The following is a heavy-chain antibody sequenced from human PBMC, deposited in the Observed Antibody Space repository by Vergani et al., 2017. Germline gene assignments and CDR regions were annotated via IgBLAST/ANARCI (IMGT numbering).Heavy chain of an antibody. D-gene: IGHD3-10*01. Sequence: QVQLAESGGGRVQPGRSLRLSCAASGFSFSSHAIHWVRQAPGKGLEWVAVISNDGSKKYYADSVKGRFTISRDNSKHTLDLQMNSLRTQDTVVYYCAKAGSVTSGSLQYNFYMDVWGKGTTVTVS. J-gene: IGHJ6*03. CDR2: ISNDGSKK. CDR3: AKAGSVTSGSLQYNFYMDV. V-gene: IGHV3-30*18. CDR1: GFSFSSHA.